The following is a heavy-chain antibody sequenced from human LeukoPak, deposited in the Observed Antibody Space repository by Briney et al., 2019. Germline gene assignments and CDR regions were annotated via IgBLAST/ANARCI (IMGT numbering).Heavy chain of an antibody. CDR3: ARDGISGNYLFDY. Sequence: ASVKVSCKASGYTFTGYYMQWVRQAPGQGLEWMGWINPNSGGTNYAPKFQGRVTMTRDTSISTAYMDLSRLRSDDTAVYYCARDGISGNYLFDYWGQGTLVTVSS. CDR2: INPNSGGT. D-gene: IGHD1-26*01. CDR1: GYTFTGYY. V-gene: IGHV1-2*02. J-gene: IGHJ4*02.